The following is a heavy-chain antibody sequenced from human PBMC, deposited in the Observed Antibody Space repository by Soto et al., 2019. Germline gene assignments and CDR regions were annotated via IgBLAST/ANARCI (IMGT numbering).Heavy chain of an antibody. CDR3: AKLWGGTYYYDIRGRHAFDI. J-gene: IGHJ3*02. Sequence: GGSXRLSCADSGFTYSSYAMSWVRQAPGKGLEWVSAISGSGGSTYYADSVKGRFTISRDNSKTTLYLQMNSLRAEDTAVYYWAKLWGGTYYYDIRGRHAFDIGGQGTMVTFSS. V-gene: IGHV3-23*01. D-gene: IGHD3-22*01. CDR2: ISGSGGST. CDR1: GFTYSSYA.